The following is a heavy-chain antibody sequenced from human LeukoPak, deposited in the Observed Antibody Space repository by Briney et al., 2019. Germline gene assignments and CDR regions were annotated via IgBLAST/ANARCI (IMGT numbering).Heavy chain of an antibody. CDR2: IYYSGST. J-gene: IGHJ4*02. Sequence: KPSETLSLTCTVSGGSISSSSYYWGWIRQPPGKGLEWIGYIYYSGSTNYNPSLKSRVTISVDTSKNQFSLKLSSVTAADTAVYYCARDRRRDSSGYAQFDYWGQGTLVTVSS. CDR1: GGSISSSSYY. V-gene: IGHV4-61*01. CDR3: ARDRRRDSSGYAQFDY. D-gene: IGHD3-22*01.